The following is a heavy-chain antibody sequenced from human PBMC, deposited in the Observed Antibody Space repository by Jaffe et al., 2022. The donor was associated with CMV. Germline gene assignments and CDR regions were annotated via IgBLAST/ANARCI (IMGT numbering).Heavy chain of an antibody. CDR1: GFTFSSYW. CDR2: INSDGSST. J-gene: IGHJ6*03. D-gene: IGHD3-22*01. CDR3: ARVHYYDSSGYYSLYYYYYMDV. V-gene: IGHV3-74*01. Sequence: EVQLVESGGGLVQPGGSLRLSCAASGFTFSSYWMHWVRQAPGKGLVWVSRINSDGSSTSYADSVKGRFTISRDNAKNTLYLQMNSLRAEDTAVYYCARVHYYDSSGYYSLYYYYYMDVWGKGTTVTVSS.